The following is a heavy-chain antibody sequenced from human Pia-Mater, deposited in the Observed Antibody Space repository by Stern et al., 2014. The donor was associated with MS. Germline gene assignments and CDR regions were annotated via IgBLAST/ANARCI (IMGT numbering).Heavy chain of an antibody. CDR3: ARPSNSGLFLHH. CDR2: IYPGDSQT. V-gene: IGHV5-51*01. J-gene: IGHJ1*01. Sequence: VQLVESGAEVKKPGESLKISCKGSGYNFTTYWIAWVRQMPGRGLEWMGLIYPGDSQTRYSPSFQGHVTMSAAPSIRTAYLQWSSLKASDTAIYYCARPSNSGLFLHHWGQGTLVTVSS. CDR1: GYNFTTYW. D-gene: IGHD6-19*01.